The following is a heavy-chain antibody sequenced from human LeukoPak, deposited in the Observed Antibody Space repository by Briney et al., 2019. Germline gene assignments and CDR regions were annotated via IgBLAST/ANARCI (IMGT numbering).Heavy chain of an antibody. CDR2: IHYSGST. D-gene: IGHD5-18*01. CDR3: AREQLGGFDY. V-gene: IGHV4-39*07. J-gene: IGHJ4*02. CDR1: SGSISTSNYY. Sequence: SETLSLTCTVPSGSISTSNYYWGWIRQPPGKWLEWIGSIHYSGSTYYNPSLKSRVSISVDTSKNQFSLRLSSVTAADTAVYYCAREQLGGFDYWGQGTLVTVSS.